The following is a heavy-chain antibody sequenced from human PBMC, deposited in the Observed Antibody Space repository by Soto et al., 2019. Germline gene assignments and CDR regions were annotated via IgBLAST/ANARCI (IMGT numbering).Heavy chain of an antibody. D-gene: IGHD2-21*02. Sequence: PSETLSLTCTVSGGSISSGGYYWSWIRQHPGKGLEWIGYIYYSGSTYYNPSLKSRVTISVDTSKNQFSLKLSSVTAADTAVYYCARGMTLSYYFDYWGQGTLVTVSS. CDR1: GGSISSGGYY. CDR2: IYYSGST. CDR3: ARGMTLSYYFDY. V-gene: IGHV4-31*03. J-gene: IGHJ4*02.